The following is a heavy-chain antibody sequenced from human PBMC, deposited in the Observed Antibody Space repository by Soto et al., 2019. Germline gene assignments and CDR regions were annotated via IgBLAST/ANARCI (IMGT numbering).Heavy chain of an antibody. J-gene: IGHJ4*02. D-gene: IGHD3-3*01. CDR1: GGSISSFY. V-gene: IGHV4-59*08. Sequence: SETLSLTCTVSGGSISSFYWSWIRQPPGKGLEWIASIYDSGKTNYNPSLKSRVTISVDTSKNQFSLKLTSVTAADTAVYYCARHTGTFGVINSFDYWGQGTLVTVSS. CDR3: ARHTGTFGVINSFDY. CDR2: IYDSGKT.